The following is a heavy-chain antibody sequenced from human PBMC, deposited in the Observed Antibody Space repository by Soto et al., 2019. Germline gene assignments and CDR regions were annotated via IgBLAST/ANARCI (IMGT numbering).Heavy chain of an antibody. J-gene: IGHJ5*02. CDR1: GGTFSSYT. V-gene: IGHV1-69*02. CDR2: IIPILGIA. D-gene: IGHD3-10*01. Sequence: SSVKVSCKASGGTFSSYTISWLRQAPGQGLEWMGRIIPILGIANYAQKFQGRVTITADKSTSTAYMELSSLRSEDTAVYYCARARSGGSGSYYITGWFDPWGQGTLVTVSS. CDR3: ARARSGGSGSYYITGWFDP.